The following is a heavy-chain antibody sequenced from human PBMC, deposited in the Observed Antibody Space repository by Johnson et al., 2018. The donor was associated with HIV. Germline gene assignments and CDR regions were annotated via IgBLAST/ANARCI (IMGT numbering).Heavy chain of an antibody. CDR3: ARLRDGYNFDAFDI. CDR2: ISYDGSNK. J-gene: IGHJ3*02. Sequence: QMQLVESGGGVVQPGRSLRLSCAASGFTFSNYAMHWVRQAPGKGLEWVAVISYDGSNKYYADSVKGRFTISRDNAKNTLYLQMNSLRAEDTALYYCARLRDGYNFDAFDIWGQGTMVTVSS. D-gene: IGHD5-24*01. V-gene: IGHV3-30*04. CDR1: GFTFSNYA.